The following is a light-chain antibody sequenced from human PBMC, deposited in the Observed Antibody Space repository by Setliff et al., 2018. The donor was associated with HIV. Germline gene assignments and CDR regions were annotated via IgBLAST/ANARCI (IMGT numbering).Light chain of an antibody. V-gene: IGLV2-14*03. CDR2: DVT. J-gene: IGLJ1*01. CDR3: CSYTSSLTYV. CDR1: SSDVGSYNF. Sequence: QSALTQPASVSGSPGQSITLSCTGTSSDVGSYNFVSWYQQHPGRAPKLMIYDVTKRPSGVSDRFSGSKSGNTAPLTISGPQTEDEADYYCCSYTSSLTYVFGTGTKVTVL.